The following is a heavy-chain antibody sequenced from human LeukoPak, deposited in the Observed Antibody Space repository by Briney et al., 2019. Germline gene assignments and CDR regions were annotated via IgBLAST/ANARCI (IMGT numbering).Heavy chain of an antibody. D-gene: IGHD2-8*02. V-gene: IGHV3-9*03. CDR3: AKDEFVPSDFTGAFDI. Sequence: PGRSLTLSCAASGFTFDDYAMRWVRQAPRKGLEWVSGISWNSGSIGYADSVKGRLTISRDNAKNSLYLQMNSMRAEDMALYYCAKDEFVPSDFTGAFDIWGQGKMVTVSS. CDR1: GFTFDDYA. J-gene: IGHJ3*02. CDR2: ISWNSGSI.